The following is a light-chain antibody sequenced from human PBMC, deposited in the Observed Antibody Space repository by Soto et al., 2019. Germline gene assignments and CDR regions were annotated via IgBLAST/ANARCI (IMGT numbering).Light chain of an antibody. CDR1: SSNIGSNY. Sequence: QSVLTHPPSASGTPGQRVTIPCSGSSSNIGSNYVYWYQQLPGTAPKLHIYSNNQRPSGVPDRFSGSKSGTSASLAISGLRSEDEADYYCAAWDVSLSGYVFGTAPNLTVL. J-gene: IGLJ1*01. CDR3: AAWDVSLSGYV. V-gene: IGLV1-47*02. CDR2: SNN.